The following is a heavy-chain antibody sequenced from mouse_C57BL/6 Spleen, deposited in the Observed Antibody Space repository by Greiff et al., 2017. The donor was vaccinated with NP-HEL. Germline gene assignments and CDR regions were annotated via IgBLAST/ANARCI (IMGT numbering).Heavy chain of an antibody. V-gene: IGHV5-4*01. Sequence: EVQLVESGGGLVKPGGSLKLSCAASGFTFSSYAMSWVRQTPEKRLEWVATISDGGSYTYYPDNVKGRSTISRDNAKNNLYLQMSHLKSEDTAMYYCARDRQLRLREYYAMDYWGQGTSVTVSS. CDR2: ISDGGSYT. D-gene: IGHD3-2*02. CDR1: GFTFSSYA. J-gene: IGHJ4*01. CDR3: ARDRQLRLREYYAMDY.